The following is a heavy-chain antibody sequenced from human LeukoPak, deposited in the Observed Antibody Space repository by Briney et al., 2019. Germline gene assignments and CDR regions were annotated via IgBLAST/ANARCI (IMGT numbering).Heavy chain of an antibody. V-gene: IGHV3-23*01. D-gene: IGHD6-25*01. Sequence: PGGSLRLSCAASGFTFSSYAMSWVRQAPGKGLEWVSAISGSGVSTYYADSVKGRFTVSRDNSKNTLYLQMNSLRAEDTAVYYCAPRIPRSDDYWGQGTLVTVSS. J-gene: IGHJ4*02. CDR3: APRIPRSDDY. CDR1: GFTFSSYA. CDR2: ISGSGVST.